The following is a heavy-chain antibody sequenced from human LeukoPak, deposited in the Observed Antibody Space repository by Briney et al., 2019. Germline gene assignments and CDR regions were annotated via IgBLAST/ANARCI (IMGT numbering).Heavy chain of an antibody. V-gene: IGHV3-74*01. CDR2: INTDGSST. J-gene: IGHJ5*02. CDR3: ARETSRVSLDNGFP. Sequence: LSGGSLRLSCAASGFTFSSYWMHWVRQAPGKELVWVSRINTDGSSTSYADSVKGRFTISRDNAKNSLYLQMNSLRAEDTAVYYCARETSRVSLDNGFPWGQGTLVTVSS. D-gene: IGHD6-13*01. CDR1: GFTFSSYW.